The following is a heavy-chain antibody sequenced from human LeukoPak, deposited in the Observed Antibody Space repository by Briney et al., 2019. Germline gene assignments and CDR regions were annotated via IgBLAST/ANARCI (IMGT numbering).Heavy chain of an antibody. D-gene: IGHD6-19*01. J-gene: IGHJ5*02. CDR3: ARDGSSGWYFNWFDP. V-gene: IGHV4-34*01. CDR1: GGSFSGYY. CDR2: INHSGST. Sequence: SETLSLTCAVYGGSFSGYYWSWIRQPPGKGLEWIGEINHSGSTNYNPSLKSRVTISVDTSKNQFSLKLSSVTAADTAVYYCARDGSSGWYFNWFDPWGQGTLVTVSS.